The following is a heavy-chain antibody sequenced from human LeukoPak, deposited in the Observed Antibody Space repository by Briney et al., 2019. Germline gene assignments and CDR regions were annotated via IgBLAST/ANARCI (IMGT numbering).Heavy chain of an antibody. Sequence: EASVKVSCKASGYTFTGYYMHWVRQAPGQGLEWMGWINPNSGGTNYAQKFQGRVTMTRDTSISTAYMELSRLRSDDTAVYYCARLPDYYGSGSYAVWFDPWGQGTLVTVSS. J-gene: IGHJ5*02. CDR1: GYTFTGYY. V-gene: IGHV1-2*02. CDR3: ARLPDYYGSGSYAVWFDP. CDR2: INPNSGGT. D-gene: IGHD3-10*01.